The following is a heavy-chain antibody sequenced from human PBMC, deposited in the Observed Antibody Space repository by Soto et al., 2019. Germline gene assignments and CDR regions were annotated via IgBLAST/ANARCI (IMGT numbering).Heavy chain of an antibody. V-gene: IGHV3-11*05. D-gene: IGHD3-3*01. CDR1: GFTFNGYY. CDR3: ARGDRVADS. J-gene: IGHJ4*02. CDR2: ISSSSSDI. Sequence: QVQLVESGGGLVKPGGSLRLSCVASGFTFNGYYMSWIRQAPGKGPEWVSYISSSSSDINYADYVKGRFTTSRDNAKNSLHLQMNSLRAEDPAMYYCARGDRVADSWGQGTLVTVSS.